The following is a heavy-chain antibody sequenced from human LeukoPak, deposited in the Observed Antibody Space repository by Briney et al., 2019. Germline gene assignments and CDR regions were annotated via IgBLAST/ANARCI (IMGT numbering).Heavy chain of an antibody. CDR2: INPDGDGM. Sequence: PGGPLRLSCTASGFTFSRSWMNWIRQAPGKGLEWVANINPDGDGMRFVDSVKGRFTMSRDNAQSSLHLQMNSLRVEDTAFYYCAAWTDRGYRYWGQGVLVTVSS. CDR3: AAWTDRGYRY. D-gene: IGHD5-12*01. V-gene: IGHV3-7*01. CDR1: GFTFSRSW. J-gene: IGHJ4*02.